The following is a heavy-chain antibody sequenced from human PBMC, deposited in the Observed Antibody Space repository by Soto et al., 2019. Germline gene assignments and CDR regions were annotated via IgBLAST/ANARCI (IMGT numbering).Heavy chain of an antibody. Sequence: SKTLSLTCTVSGGPISSSSYYWGFIRQPPGKGLEWIGSIYYSGSTYYNPSLKSRVTISVDTSKNQFSLKLSSVTAADTAVYYCASPYYYDSSGYYDYWGQGTLVTVSS. CDR3: ASPYYYDSSGYYDY. D-gene: IGHD3-22*01. CDR1: GGPISSSSYY. V-gene: IGHV4-39*01. CDR2: IYYSGST. J-gene: IGHJ4*02.